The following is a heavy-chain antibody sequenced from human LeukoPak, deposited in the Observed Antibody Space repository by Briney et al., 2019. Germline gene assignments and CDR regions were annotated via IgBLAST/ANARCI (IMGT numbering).Heavy chain of an antibody. CDR2: ISSSTSTI. J-gene: IGHJ4*02. D-gene: IGHD3-22*01. CDR1: GFTFTRYS. V-gene: IGHV3-48*02. Sequence: GGSLRLSCAASGFTFTRYSMNWVRQAPGKGREWVSYISSSTSTIYYADSVKGRFTIYRDNAKKSLYLQMNSLRDEDTAVYYCARDLSGYYGKFDYWGQGTLVTVSS. CDR3: ARDLSGYYGKFDY.